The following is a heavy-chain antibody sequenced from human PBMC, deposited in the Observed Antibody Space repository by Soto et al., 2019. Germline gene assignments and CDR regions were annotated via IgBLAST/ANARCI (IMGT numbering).Heavy chain of an antibody. Sequence: SETLSLTCTVSRASVSSTNYYWAWIRQPPGKGLEWIGSIYFTGTTFYNPSLKSRVVISIDKSKNQFSLNLRSVTAADTALYYCARRLGPFDIWGQGTMVTVSS. V-gene: IGHV4-39*01. CDR1: RASVSSTNYY. J-gene: IGHJ3*02. CDR3: ARRLGPFDI. CDR2: IYFTGTT.